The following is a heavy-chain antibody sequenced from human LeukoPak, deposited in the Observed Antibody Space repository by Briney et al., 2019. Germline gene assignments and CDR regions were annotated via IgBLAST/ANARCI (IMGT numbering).Heavy chain of an antibody. Sequence: SETLSLTCAVYGASLSPFYWRWIRQPPGKGLEWIGEIDHIGVTKYNPSLKGQVTISRDTSKNQFSLDLTSVTAAHTPGYYCAKTSQLGSYNWFDPWGQGTLVTVSS. CDR2: IDHIGVT. J-gene: IGHJ5*02. V-gene: IGHV4-34*01. CDR1: GASLSPFY. CDR3: AKTSQLGSYNWFDP. D-gene: IGHD1-1*01.